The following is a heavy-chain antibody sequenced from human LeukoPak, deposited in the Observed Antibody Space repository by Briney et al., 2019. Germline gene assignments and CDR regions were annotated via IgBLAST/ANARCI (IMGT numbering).Heavy chain of an antibody. J-gene: IGHJ4*02. CDR3: ASFSSGSYYY. CDR2: ISSNGGST. Sequence: GGSLRPSCAASGFTFSSYAMHWVRQAPGKGLEYVSAISSNGGSTYYANSVKGRFTISRDNSKNTLYLQMGSLRAEDMAVYYCASFSSGSYYYWGQGTLVTVSS. D-gene: IGHD3-10*01. V-gene: IGHV3-64*01. CDR1: GFTFSSYA.